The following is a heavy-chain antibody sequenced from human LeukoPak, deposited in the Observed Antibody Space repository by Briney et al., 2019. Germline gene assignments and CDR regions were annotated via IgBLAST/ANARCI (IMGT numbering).Heavy chain of an antibody. V-gene: IGHV4-59*12. CDR1: GGSISGYY. Sequence: SETLSLTCSVSGGSISGYYWSWIRQPPGKGLEWIGYIYYSGSTNYNPSLKSRVTMSVDTSKNQFSLKLSSVTAADTAVYYCAREGGPYRPLDYSGQGTLVTVAS. CDR2: IYYSGST. CDR3: AREGGPYRPLDY. J-gene: IGHJ4*02.